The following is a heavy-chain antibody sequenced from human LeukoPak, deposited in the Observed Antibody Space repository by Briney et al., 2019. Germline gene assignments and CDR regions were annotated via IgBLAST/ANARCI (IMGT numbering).Heavy chain of an antibody. CDR2: ISSSSSYI. J-gene: IGHJ6*03. D-gene: IGHD3-10*01. CDR3: ARNTENVLLWFGESLFYYYMDV. V-gene: IGHV3-21*01. CDR1: GFTFSSYS. Sequence: GGSLRLSCAASGFTFSSYSMNWVRQAPGKGLEWVSSISSSSSYIYYADSVKGRFTISRDNAKNSLYLQMNSLRAEDTAVYYCARNTENVLLWFGESLFYYYMDVWGKGTTVTVSS.